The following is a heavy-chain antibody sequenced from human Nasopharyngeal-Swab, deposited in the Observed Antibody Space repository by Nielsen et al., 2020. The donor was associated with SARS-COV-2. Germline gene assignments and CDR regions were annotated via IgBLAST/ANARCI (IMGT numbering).Heavy chain of an antibody. V-gene: IGHV3-23*01. CDR3: ARYDDYYDSSGYAY. Sequence: GESLKISCAASGFTFSSYAMSWVRQAPGKGLAWVSVISGSGGSTYYADSVKGRFTISRDNSKNTLYLQMNSLRAEDPAVYYCARYDDYYDSSGYAYWGQGTLVTVSS. J-gene: IGHJ4*02. CDR2: ISGSGGST. CDR1: GFTFSSYA. D-gene: IGHD3-22*01.